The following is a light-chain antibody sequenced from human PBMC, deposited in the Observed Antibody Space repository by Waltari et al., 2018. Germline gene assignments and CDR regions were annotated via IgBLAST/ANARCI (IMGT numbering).Light chain of an antibody. Sequence: QLVLTQSPSASASLGASVKLTCTLDSGHSNNIVAWLQRRPEKGPRYLMKVNSDGSHTKGDDIPDRFSGSSSGPERYLTISSLQSKDEADYYCQTGGHGTWVFGGGTKLTVV. CDR1: SGHSNNI. CDR3: QTGGHGTWV. CDR2: VNSDGSH. V-gene: IGLV4-69*01. J-gene: IGLJ3*02.